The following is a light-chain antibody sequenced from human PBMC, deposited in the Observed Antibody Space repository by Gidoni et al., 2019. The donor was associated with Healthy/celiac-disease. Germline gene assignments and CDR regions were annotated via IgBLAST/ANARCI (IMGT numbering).Light chain of an antibody. CDR2: AAS. V-gene: IGKV1-8*01. J-gene: IGKJ4*01. CDR1: QGISSY. CDR3: QQYYSYPRT. Sequence: AIRMTQSPSSFSASTGDRVTITCRASQGISSYLAWYQQKPGKAPKLLIYAASTLQSGDPSRFSGSGSGTDFTLTISCLQSEDFATYNCQQYYSYPRTFGGGTKVEIK.